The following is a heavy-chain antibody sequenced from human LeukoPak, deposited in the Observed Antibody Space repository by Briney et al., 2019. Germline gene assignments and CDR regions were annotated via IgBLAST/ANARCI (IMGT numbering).Heavy chain of an antibody. V-gene: IGHV4-39*07. CDR2: IYYSGST. Sequence: SETLSLTCTVSGGSISSGTYYWGWIRQPPGKGLEWIGSIYYSGSTNYNPSLKSRVTISVDTSKNQFSLKLSSVTAADTAVYYCARDRAGWYIDYWGQGTLVTVSS. J-gene: IGHJ4*02. CDR3: ARDRAGWYIDY. D-gene: IGHD6-19*01. CDR1: GGSISSGTYY.